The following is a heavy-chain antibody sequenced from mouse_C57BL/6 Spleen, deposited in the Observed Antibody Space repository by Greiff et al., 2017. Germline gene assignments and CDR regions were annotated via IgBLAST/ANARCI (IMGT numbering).Heavy chain of an antibody. CDR3: AREVHTHFDY. J-gene: IGHJ2*01. CDR1: GYAFTNYL. Sequence: VQLQQSGAELVRPGTSVKVSCKASGYAFTNYLIEWVKQRPGQGLEWIGVINPGSGGTNYNEKFKGKATLTADKSSSTAYMQLSSLTSEDSAVYYCAREVHTHFDYWGQGTTLTVSS. CDR2: INPGSGGT. V-gene: IGHV1-54*01. D-gene: IGHD5-1-1*01.